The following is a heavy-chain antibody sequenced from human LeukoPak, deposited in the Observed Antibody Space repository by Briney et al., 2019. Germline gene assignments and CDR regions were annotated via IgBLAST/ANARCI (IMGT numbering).Heavy chain of an antibody. Sequence: PGGSLRLSCAASGFTFSKYWMHWVRRAPGKGLEWVSRINSDGSSATYADSVKGRFTISRDNAKNTLFLQMNSLRTEDTAVYYCARDTGDSGSYLANWGQGTLVTVSS. CDR3: ARDTGDSGSYLAN. J-gene: IGHJ4*02. D-gene: IGHD1-26*01. V-gene: IGHV3-74*01. CDR2: INSDGSSA. CDR1: GFTFSKYW.